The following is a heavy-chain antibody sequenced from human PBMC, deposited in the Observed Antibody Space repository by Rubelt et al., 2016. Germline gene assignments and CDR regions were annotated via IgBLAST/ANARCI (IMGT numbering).Heavy chain of an antibody. J-gene: IGHJ5*02. CDR2: INHGGST. Sequence: QVQLQQWGAGLLKPSETLSLTCAVYGGTFSGYLWSWIRQPPGKGLEWIGEINHGGSTNYNPSLKSRVTISIDTSRNQFSLKLTSVTAADTAVYYCARGRRCSSTSCLLLSPNWFDPWGQGTLVTVSS. D-gene: IGHD2-2*01. V-gene: IGHV4-34*01. CDR3: ARGRRCSSTSCLLLSPNWFDP. CDR1: GGTFSGYL.